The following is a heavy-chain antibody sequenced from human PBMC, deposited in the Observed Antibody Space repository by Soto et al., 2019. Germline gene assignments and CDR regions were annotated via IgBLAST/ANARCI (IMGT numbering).Heavy chain of an antibody. CDR2: TYYRSKWYN. V-gene: IGHV6-1*01. D-gene: IGHD6-13*01. Sequence: SKTLSLTFAISGDSVYSDISAWNWMRQSPSRGLEWLGRTYYRSKWYNDYAVSVKSRITINPDTSKNQFSLQLNSVTPEDTAVYYCARDRQLAWAEPWGQGTLVTVST. J-gene: IGHJ5*02. CDR1: GDSVYSDISA. CDR3: ARDRQLAWAEP.